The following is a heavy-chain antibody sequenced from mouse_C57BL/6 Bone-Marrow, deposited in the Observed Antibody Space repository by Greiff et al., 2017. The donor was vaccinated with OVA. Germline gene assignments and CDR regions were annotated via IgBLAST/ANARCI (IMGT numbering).Heavy chain of an antibody. V-gene: IGHV7-1*01. Sequence: EVMLVESGGGLVQSGRSLRLSCATSGFTFSDFYMEWVSQAPGKGLEWIAASRNNANDYTTEYSASVKGRFIVSIDTSQSILYLQMNALRAEDTAIYYCARDWNCDGAWFAYWGQGTLVTVSA. CDR1: GFTFSDFY. CDR3: ARDWNCDGAWFAY. D-gene: IGHD4-1*01. J-gene: IGHJ3*01. CDR2: SRNNANDYTT.